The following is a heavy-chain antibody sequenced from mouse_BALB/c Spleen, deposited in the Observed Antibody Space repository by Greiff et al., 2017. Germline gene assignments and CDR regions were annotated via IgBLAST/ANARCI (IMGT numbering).Heavy chain of an antibody. J-gene: IGHJ4*01. CDR1: GFTFSSYT. V-gene: IGHV5-9*03. Sequence: EVQGVESGGGLVKPGGSLKLSCAASGFTFSSYTMSWVRQTPEKRLEWVATISSGGGNTYYPDSVKGRFTISRDNAKNNLYLQMSSLRSEDTALYYCARIYDGYLAMDYWGQGTSVTVSS. CDR3: ARIYDGYLAMDY. CDR2: ISSGGGNT. D-gene: IGHD2-3*01.